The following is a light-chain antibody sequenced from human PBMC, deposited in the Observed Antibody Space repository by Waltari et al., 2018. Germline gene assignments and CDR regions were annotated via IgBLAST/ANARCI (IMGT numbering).Light chain of an antibody. CDR1: QTIDSW. V-gene: IGKV1-5*03. Sequence: DIQMTQSPSTLSASVGDRVTITCRASQTIDSWLAWYQQIPGKAPKLLIQKVSVLERGVPSRFSGSGSGTEFTLTINSLHPDDFATYYCQYYYSDSVFGQGTKLEIK. J-gene: IGKJ2*01. CDR2: KVS. CDR3: QYYYSDSV.